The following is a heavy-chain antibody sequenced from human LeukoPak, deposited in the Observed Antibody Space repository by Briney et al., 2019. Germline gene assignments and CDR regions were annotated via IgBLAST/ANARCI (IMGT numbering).Heavy chain of an antibody. V-gene: IGHV4-4*07. CDR2: IYTSGST. J-gene: IGHJ6*02. CDR3: ARDNRIAVAGIGYRGMDV. CDR1: GGSISSYY. D-gene: IGHD6-19*01. Sequence: KPSETLSLTCTVSGGSISSYYWSWIRQPAGKGLEWIGRIYTSGSTNYNPSLKSRVTMSVDTSKNQFSLKLSSVTAADTAVYYCARDNRIAVAGIGYRGMDVWGQGTTVTVSS.